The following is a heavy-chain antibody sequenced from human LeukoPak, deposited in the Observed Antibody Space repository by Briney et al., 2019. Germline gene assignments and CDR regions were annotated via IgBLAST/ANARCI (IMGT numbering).Heavy chain of an antibody. Sequence: SETLSLTCTVSGYSVNSGYYWVWIRQPPGKGLGWIGSIYRTGSINYNPSLKSRVTISLDTSKNQFSLKVNSVTAADTAVYYCASFPPYMVRTDAFDIWGQGTMVTVSS. CDR3: ASFPPYMVRTDAFDI. V-gene: IGHV4-38-2*02. J-gene: IGHJ3*02. D-gene: IGHD3-10*01. CDR2: IYRTGSI. CDR1: GYSVNSGYY.